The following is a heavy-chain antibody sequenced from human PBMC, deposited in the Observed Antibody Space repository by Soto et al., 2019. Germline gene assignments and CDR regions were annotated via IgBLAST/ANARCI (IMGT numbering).Heavy chain of an antibody. J-gene: IGHJ4*02. CDR3: ARGGASSLPFHY. D-gene: IGHD3-16*01. CDR1: GGSIINYY. V-gene: IGHV4-59*01. Sequence: QVQLEESGPGLVKPSETLSLTCSVSGGSIINYYWSWIRQPPGKGLEWIGYIHYSGGTNYSPSLKSRVTISVDTSQNHFSLKVTSVTAADTAVYYCARGGASSLPFHYWGQGTLVTVSS. CDR2: IHYSGGT.